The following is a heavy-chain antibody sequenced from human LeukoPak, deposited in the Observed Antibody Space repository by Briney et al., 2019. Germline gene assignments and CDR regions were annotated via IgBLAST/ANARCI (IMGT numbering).Heavy chain of an antibody. J-gene: IGHJ4*02. V-gene: IGHV3-30-3*01. D-gene: IGHD2-15*01. CDR1: GFTFNSYA. CDR3: ARDLSRRYSIDY. CDR2: ISYDGNNK. Sequence: GGSPRLSCAASGFTFNSYAIHWVRQAPGKGLEWVAFISYDGNNKYYADSVKGRFTISRDNSKNTLSLQMDSLRPDDTAVYYCARDLSRRYSIDYWGQGTLVTVSS.